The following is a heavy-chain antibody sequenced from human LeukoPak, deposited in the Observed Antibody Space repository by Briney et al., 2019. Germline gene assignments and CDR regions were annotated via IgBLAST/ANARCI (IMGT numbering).Heavy chain of an antibody. CDR3: AKDGSLDY. CDR1: GFTFSSYG. CDR2: ISYDGSNK. Sequence: GGSLRLSCAASGFTFSSYGMHWVRRAPGKGLEWVAVISYDGSNKYYADSVKGRFTISRDNSKNTLYLQMNSLRAEDTAVYYCAKDGSLDYWGQGTLVTVSS. J-gene: IGHJ4*02. V-gene: IGHV3-30*18. D-gene: IGHD2-15*01.